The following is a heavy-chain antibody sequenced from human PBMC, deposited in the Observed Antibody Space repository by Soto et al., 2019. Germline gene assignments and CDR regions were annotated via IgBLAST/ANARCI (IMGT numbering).Heavy chain of an antibody. D-gene: IGHD3-16*01. J-gene: IGHJ4*02. CDR1: GFIVSTKY. CDR3: ARAPWAADY. V-gene: IGHV3-66*01. CDR2: IYSGGST. Sequence: AGFLRLCYAASGFIVSTKYMSWVRQAPGKGLEWVSVIYSGGSTFYADSVRGRFTISRDNSKNTVNLQMNSLRAEDTAVYYCARAPWAADYWGQGTLVTVSS.